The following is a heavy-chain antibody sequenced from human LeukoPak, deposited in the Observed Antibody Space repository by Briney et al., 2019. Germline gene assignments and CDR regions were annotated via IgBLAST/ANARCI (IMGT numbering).Heavy chain of an antibody. CDR2: IKQDGSEK. Sequence: GGSLRLSCAASGFTFSSYWMSWVRQAPGKGLEWVANIKQDGSEKYYVDSVKGRFTISRDNAKNSLYLQMNSLRAEDTAVYYCAGPSTYYYDSYNYWGQGTLVTVSS. J-gene: IGHJ4*02. D-gene: IGHD3-22*01. V-gene: IGHV3-7*01. CDR1: GFTFSSYW. CDR3: AGPSTYYYDSYNY.